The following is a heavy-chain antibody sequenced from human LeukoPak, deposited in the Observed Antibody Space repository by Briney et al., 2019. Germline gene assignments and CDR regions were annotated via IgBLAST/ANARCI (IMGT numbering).Heavy chain of an antibody. V-gene: IGHV3-23*01. J-gene: IGHJ4*02. CDR3: AKDLLDGDYDFDY. Sequence: GGSLRLSCVASGFAFTNHAMTWVRQAPGKGLEWVSAISGSGGSTYYADSVKGRFPISRDNSKNTLFLQMHSLRAEDTAVYYCAKDLLDGDYDFDYWGQGTLVTVSS. CDR1: GFAFTNHA. CDR2: ISGSGGST. D-gene: IGHD4-17*01.